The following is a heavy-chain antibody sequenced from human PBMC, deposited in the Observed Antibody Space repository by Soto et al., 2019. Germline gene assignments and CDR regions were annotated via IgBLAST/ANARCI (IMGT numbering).Heavy chain of an antibody. Sequence: EVQLVESGGGLVKPGGSLRLSCAASGFNFSNGWMSWVRQAPGKGLEWVGRIKSKVHGETTDYAAHVKGRFTISRDDSQNTRYVSLLSLQAEDTAVSYCSTDDWEWGHGTLVTVSS. CDR1: GFNFSNGW. J-gene: IGHJ4*01. D-gene: IGHD2-21*01. V-gene: IGHV3-15*05. CDR2: IKSKVHGETT. CDR3: STDDWE.